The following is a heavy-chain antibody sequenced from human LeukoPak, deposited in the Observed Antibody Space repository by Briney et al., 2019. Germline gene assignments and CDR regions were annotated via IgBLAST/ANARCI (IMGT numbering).Heavy chain of an antibody. CDR3: GRRTSYDTLTGYIYWYFDL. J-gene: IGHJ2*01. CDR1: GGPINSLY. V-gene: IGHV4-59*01. Sequence: SETQSLPCSVCGGPINSLYGSWMRKPPGKALEWIGYINNSGSTDYNPSLKSRVTMSVDTSKNQFSLKLSSVTAADTAVYFCGRRTSYDTLTGYIYWYFDLWGRGTLVTVSS. D-gene: IGHD3-9*01. CDR2: INNSGST.